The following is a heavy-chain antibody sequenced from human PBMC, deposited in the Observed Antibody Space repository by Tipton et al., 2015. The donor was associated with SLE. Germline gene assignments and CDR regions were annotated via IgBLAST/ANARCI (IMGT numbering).Heavy chain of an antibody. D-gene: IGHD3-16*01. CDR3: ARDLLAYSTLVLGGRHAFHI. CDR1: GGSINNYY. CDR2: IYTSGST. J-gene: IGHJ3*02. Sequence: TLSLTCTVSGGSINNYYWSWIRQPPGKGLEWIGYIYTSGSTNYNPSLKSRVTISVDTSKNQFSLKLTSVTAADTAVYYCARDLLAYSTLVLGGRHAFHIWGQGTMVTVSS. V-gene: IGHV4-4*09.